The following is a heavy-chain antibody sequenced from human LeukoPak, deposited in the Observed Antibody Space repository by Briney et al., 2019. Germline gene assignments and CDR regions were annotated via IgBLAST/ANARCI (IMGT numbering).Heavy chain of an antibody. V-gene: IGHV3-30*18. J-gene: IGHJ4*02. Sequence: GGSLRLSCAASGFAFSSYGMHWVRQAPGKGLEWVAVISYDGSNKYYADSVKGRFTISRDNSKNTLYLQMNSLRPEDTAVYYCAKLYDSSGYTYFDSWGQGTLVTVSS. CDR3: AKLYDSSGYTYFDS. CDR2: ISYDGSNK. CDR1: GFAFSSYG. D-gene: IGHD3-22*01.